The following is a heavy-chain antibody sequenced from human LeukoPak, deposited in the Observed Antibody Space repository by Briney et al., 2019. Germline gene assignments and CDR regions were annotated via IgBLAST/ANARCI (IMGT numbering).Heavy chain of an antibody. CDR2: INVGNGNT. CDR1: EYTFSTYV. J-gene: IGHJ3*02. D-gene: IGHD4-17*01. V-gene: IGHV1-3*01. CDR3: ASGRDYGDERGSFDI. Sequence: ASVKVSCKASEYTFSTYVMNWVRQAPGQRLEWMGWINVGNGNTKYSQKFQGRVTITRDTSANTAYMELSSLRSEDTAVYYCASGRDYGDERGSFDIWGQGTMVTVSS.